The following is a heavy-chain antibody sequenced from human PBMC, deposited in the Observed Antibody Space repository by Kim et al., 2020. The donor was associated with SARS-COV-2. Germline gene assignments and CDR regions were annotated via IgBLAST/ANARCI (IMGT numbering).Heavy chain of an antibody. J-gene: IGHJ4*02. Sequence: YSAPVRGRFTISRDDSTNTAYLQMSSLEVEDTAVYYCTKTWSISWYPDFDSWGQGTLVTVSS. CDR3: TKTWSISWYPDFDS. D-gene: IGHD6-13*01. V-gene: IGHV3-73*01.